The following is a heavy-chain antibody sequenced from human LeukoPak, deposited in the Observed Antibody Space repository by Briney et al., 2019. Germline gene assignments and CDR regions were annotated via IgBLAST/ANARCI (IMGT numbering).Heavy chain of an antibody. Sequence: PGGSLGLSCAASGFTFDDHGMSWVRQAPGKGLEWVSGIKWDGGRTGYADSVKGRLTISRDNAKNSLYLQMNSLRAEDTALYYCARREVGATTGDDYYYMDVWGKGTTVTVSS. CDR1: GFTFDDHG. V-gene: IGHV3-20*04. J-gene: IGHJ6*03. CDR3: ARREVGATTGDDYYYMDV. CDR2: IKWDGGRT. D-gene: IGHD1-26*01.